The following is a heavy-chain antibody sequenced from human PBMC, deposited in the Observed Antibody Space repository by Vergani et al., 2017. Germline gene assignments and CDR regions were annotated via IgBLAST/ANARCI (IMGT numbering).Heavy chain of an antibody. CDR3: TTEYSSQDFDY. V-gene: IGHV3-15*01. CDR2: IKSKTDGGTT. J-gene: IGHJ4*02. D-gene: IGHD6-13*01. Sequence: EVQLVESGGGLVQPGGSLRLSCAASGFTFSRYWMHWVRQAPGKGLVWVGRIKSKTDGGTTDYAAPVKGRFTISRDDSKNTLYLQMNSLKTEDTAVYYCTTEYSSQDFDYWGQGTLVTVSS. CDR1: GFTFSRYW.